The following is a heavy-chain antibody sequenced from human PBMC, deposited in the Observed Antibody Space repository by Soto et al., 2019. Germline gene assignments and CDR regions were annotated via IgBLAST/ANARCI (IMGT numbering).Heavy chain of an antibody. CDR3: PTVSYDIWPGYRDDAFDI. CDR1: GFTFSNAW. J-gene: IGHJ3*02. V-gene: IGHV3-15*07. D-gene: IGHD3-9*01. Sequence: EVQLVESGGGLVKPGGSLRLSCAASGFTFSNAWMNWVRQAPGKGLEWVGRIKRKTDGGTIDYAEPVKGRFTISRDDSKHTRSLQMNSLRTQYTAVYYCPTVSYDIWPGYRDDAFDIWGQGTMVTVSS. CDR2: IKRKTDGGTI.